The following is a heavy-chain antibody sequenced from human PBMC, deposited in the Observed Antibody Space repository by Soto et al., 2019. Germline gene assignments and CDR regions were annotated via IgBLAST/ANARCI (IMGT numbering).Heavy chain of an antibody. D-gene: IGHD2-15*01. V-gene: IGHV3-30*18. CDR1: GCTLSSYG. J-gene: IGHJ4*02. CDR3: AKSTAHIVVVVAATLDY. Sequence: QVQLVESGGGVVQPGRSLRLSCAASGCTLSSYGMHWVRQAPGKGLEWVAVISYDGSNKYYADSVKGRFTISRDNSKNTLYLQMNSLRAEDTAVYYCAKSTAHIVVVVAATLDYWGQGTLVTVSS. CDR2: ISYDGSNK.